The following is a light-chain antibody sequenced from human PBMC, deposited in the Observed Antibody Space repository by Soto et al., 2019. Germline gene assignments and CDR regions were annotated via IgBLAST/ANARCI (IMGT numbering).Light chain of an antibody. V-gene: IGLV2-14*03. CDR1: SSDVGAYDY. CDR2: DVT. J-gene: IGLJ2*01. Sequence: SALTQPASVSGSPGQSIAISCTGTSSDVGAYDYVSWYQQHPGEAPKLMIFDVTRRPSGVSDRFSGSKSGTTASLTISGLQAEDEADYYCTSYTTKSTVAFGGGTKLTVL. CDR3: TSYTTKSTVA.